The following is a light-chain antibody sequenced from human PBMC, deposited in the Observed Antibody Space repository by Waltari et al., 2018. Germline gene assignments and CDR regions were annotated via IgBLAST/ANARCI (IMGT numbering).Light chain of an antibody. CDR2: KAS. J-gene: IGKJ1*01. V-gene: IGKV1-5*03. CDR3: QHFYGNPWT. Sequence: IQMTQAPSTLFSSVGENVTITCRASQSINNWLAWFQLKPGKAPKLLIYKASNLESGVPSRFSGSASGTEFTLTISSLQPDDFASYYCQHFYGNPWTFGQGTKVEI. CDR1: QSINNW.